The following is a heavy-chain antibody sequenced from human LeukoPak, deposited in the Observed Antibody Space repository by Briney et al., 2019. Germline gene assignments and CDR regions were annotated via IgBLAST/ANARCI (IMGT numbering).Heavy chain of an antibody. CDR2: IYYSGST. V-gene: IGHV4-59*11. CDR3: ASVKIPNSGRYLVYLDY. Sequence: SETLSLTCTVSGGSISSHYWSWIRQPPGKGLEWIGYIYYSGSTNYNPSLKSRVTISVDTSKNQFSLKLSSVTAADTAVYYCASVKIPNSGRYLVYLDYWGQRTLVTDSS. J-gene: IGHJ4*02. D-gene: IGHD1-26*01. CDR1: GGSISSHY.